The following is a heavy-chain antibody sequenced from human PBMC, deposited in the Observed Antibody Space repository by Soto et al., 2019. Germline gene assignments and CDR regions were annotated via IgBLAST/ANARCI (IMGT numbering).Heavy chain of an antibody. J-gene: IGHJ3*02. CDR1: GDSISRASYY. V-gene: IGHV4-39*01. CDR3: ALYDSSDNMTFDI. Sequence: SETLSLTCTVSGDSISRASYYCGWIRQPPGKGLEWIVRIDYTGNTYYNPSLKGRITISVDTSKRQFSLNLSSVTAADTAVYYCALYDSSDNMTFDIWGRGTMVTVSS. D-gene: IGHD3-22*01. CDR2: IDYTGNT.